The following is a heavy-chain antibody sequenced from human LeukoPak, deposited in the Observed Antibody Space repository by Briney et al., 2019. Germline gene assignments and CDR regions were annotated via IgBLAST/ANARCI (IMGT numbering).Heavy chain of an antibody. CDR3: ARHASVDGNWPRPLDY. CDR2: IYYSGST. J-gene: IGHJ4*02. D-gene: IGHD6-19*01. CDR1: GGSISSSPYY. V-gene: IGHV4-39*01. Sequence: SETLSLTCAVSGGSISSSPYYWGWIRQPPGKGLEWIGNIYYSGSTYYNPSLKTRVTISVDTSKNQFSLKLTSVTAADTAVYYCARHASVDGNWPRPLDYWGQGSLVTVSS.